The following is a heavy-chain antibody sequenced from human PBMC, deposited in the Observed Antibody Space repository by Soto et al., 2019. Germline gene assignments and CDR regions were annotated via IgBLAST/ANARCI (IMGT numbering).Heavy chain of an antibody. Sequence: GGSLRLSCAASGFTFSDYYMSWIRQAPGKGLAWVSYISSSSSYTNYADSVECRFTISRDNAKNSLYLQMNSLRAEDTAVYYCARAPGYTTGWLDYWGQGPLVTVSS. CDR2: ISSSSSYT. CDR1: GFTFSDYY. CDR3: ARAPGYTTGWLDY. J-gene: IGHJ4*02. D-gene: IGHD6-19*01. V-gene: IGHV3-11*06.